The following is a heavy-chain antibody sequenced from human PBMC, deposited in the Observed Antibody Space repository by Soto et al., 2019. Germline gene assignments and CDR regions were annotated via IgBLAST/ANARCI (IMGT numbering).Heavy chain of an antibody. Sequence: GASVKVSCKASGGTFSSYAISWVRQAPGQGLEWMGGIIPIFGTANYAQKFQGRVTITADESTSTAYMELSSLRSEDTAVYYCARDYYDFWSGPASGWFDPWGQGTLVTVSS. D-gene: IGHD3-3*01. CDR3: ARDYYDFWSGPASGWFDP. V-gene: IGHV1-69*13. J-gene: IGHJ5*02. CDR2: IIPIFGTA. CDR1: GGTFSSYA.